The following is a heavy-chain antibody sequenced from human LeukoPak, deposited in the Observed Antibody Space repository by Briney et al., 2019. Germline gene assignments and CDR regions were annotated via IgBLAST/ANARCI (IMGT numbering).Heavy chain of an antibody. CDR2: ISGSGGST. CDR3: ANPTAARPERGTRTDY. V-gene: IGHV3-23*01. CDR1: GFTFSSYA. Sequence: HSGGSLRLSCTASGFTFSSYAMSWVRQAPGKGLEWVSAISGSGGSTYYADSVKGRFTISRDNSKNTLYLQMNSLRAEDTAVYYCANPTAARPERGTRTDYWGQGTLVTVSS. J-gene: IGHJ4*02. D-gene: IGHD6-6*01.